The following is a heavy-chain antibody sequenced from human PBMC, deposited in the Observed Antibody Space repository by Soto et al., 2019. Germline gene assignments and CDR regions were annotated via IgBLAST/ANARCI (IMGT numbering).Heavy chain of an antibody. Sequence: QVQLVESGGGVVQPGRSLRLSCAASGFTFSSYGMHWVRQAPGKGLEWVAVIWYDGSNKYYEDSVKGRFTISRDNSKNTLYLQMNSLRAEDTAVYYCARDPIQRRSYSNYYYYGMDVWGQGTTVTVSS. CDR3: ARDPIQRRSYSNYYYYGMDV. V-gene: IGHV3-33*01. D-gene: IGHD1-26*01. CDR2: IWYDGSNK. CDR1: GFTFSSYG. J-gene: IGHJ6*02.